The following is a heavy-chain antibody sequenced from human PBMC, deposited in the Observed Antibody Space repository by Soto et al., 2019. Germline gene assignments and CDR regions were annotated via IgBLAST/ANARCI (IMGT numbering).Heavy chain of an antibody. D-gene: IGHD1-1*01. CDR2: IYYSGST. CDR3: ARALRTSTITSVFWFDP. Sequence: QVQLQESGPGLVKPSQTLSLTCTVSGGSISSGGYYWSWIRQHPGKGLEWIGYIYYSGSTYYNPSLKSRVTISVDTSKNQFSLKLSSVTAADTAVYYCARALRTSTITSVFWFDPWGQGTLVTVSS. J-gene: IGHJ5*02. V-gene: IGHV4-31*03. CDR1: GGSISSGGYY.